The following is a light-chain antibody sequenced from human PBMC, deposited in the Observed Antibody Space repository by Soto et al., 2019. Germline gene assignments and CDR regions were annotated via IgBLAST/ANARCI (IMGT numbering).Light chain of an antibody. V-gene: IGKV4-1*01. CDR2: WAS. J-gene: IGKJ1*01. CDR3: QQYYSTPWT. Sequence: DIVITRSPDSLAVSLCERATINCNSSQSVLYRSNNHNYLAWYQQKPGQPPRLLIYWASTRESGVPDRFSGSGSGTDFTLTISSLQAEDVAVYYCQQYYSTPWTFGQGTKVDIK. CDR1: QSVLYRSNNHNY.